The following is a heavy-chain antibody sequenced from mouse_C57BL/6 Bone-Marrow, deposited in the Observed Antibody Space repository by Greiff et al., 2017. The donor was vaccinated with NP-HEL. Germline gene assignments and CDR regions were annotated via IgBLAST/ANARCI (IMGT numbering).Heavy chain of an antibody. CDR3: ANDYDGGAWFAY. CDR1: GFTFSSYA. J-gene: IGHJ3*01. Sequence: EVHLVESGGGLVKPGGSLKLSCAASGFTFSSYAMSWVRQTPEKRLEWVATISDGGSYTYYPDNVKGRFTISRDNAKNNLYLQMSHLKSEDTAMYYCANDYDGGAWFAYWGQGTLVTVSA. V-gene: IGHV5-4*01. CDR2: ISDGGSYT. D-gene: IGHD2-4*01.